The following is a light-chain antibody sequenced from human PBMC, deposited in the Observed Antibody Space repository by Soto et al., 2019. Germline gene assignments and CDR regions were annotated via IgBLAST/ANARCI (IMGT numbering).Light chain of an antibody. Sequence: QSVLTQPASVSGSPGQSITISCTGTSSDVGFSNFISWYQQHPGKAPKLLISDVSDRPSGVSNRFSGSKSGNTAPLTISGLQAEDEADYYCCSYAGSSSSYVFGTGTKVTVL. CDR1: SSDVGFSNF. J-gene: IGLJ1*01. V-gene: IGLV2-23*02. CDR3: CSYAGSSSSYV. CDR2: DVS.